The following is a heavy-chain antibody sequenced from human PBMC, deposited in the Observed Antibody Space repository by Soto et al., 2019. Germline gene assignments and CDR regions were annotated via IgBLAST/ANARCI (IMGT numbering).Heavy chain of an antibody. CDR1: GFTFSSYW. J-gene: IGHJ5*02. Sequence: EVQLVESGGGLVQPGESLRLSCVASGFTFSSYWMHWVRQAPGKGLVWVSRINSDGSRTNYADSVKGRFTVSRDNAKNTQYLQMNSLRAEDTAVYYCARVLTGSWNWFDPWGQGTLVTVSS. D-gene: IGHD6-13*01. CDR2: INSDGSRT. V-gene: IGHV3-74*01. CDR3: ARVLTGSWNWFDP.